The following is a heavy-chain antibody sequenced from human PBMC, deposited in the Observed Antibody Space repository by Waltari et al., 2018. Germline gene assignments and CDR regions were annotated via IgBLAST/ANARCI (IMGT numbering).Heavy chain of an antibody. CDR1: GGSFSGYY. Sequence: QVQLQQWGAGLLKPSETLSLTCAVYGGSFSGYYWSWIRQPPGKGLEWIGEINHSGSTNYNPSLKSRVTISVDTSKNQFSLKLSSVTAADTAVYYCARDQGGMAVAGTPYYFDYWGQGTLVTVSS. J-gene: IGHJ4*02. V-gene: IGHV4-34*01. D-gene: IGHD6-19*01. CDR3: ARDQGGMAVAGTPYYFDY. CDR2: INHSGST.